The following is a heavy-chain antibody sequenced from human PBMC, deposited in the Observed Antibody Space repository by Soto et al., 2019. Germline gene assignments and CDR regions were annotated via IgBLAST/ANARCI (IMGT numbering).Heavy chain of an antibody. J-gene: IGHJ3*02. CDR3: ARDNLAFDI. CDR1: GFTFSTYD. CDR2: ISGSGGIT. V-gene: IGHV3-23*01. Sequence: GGSLRLSCAASGFTFSTYDMIWVRQAPGKGLEWVSIISGSGGITYYADSVKGRFTISRDNSKNSLYLQMNSLRAEDTAVYYCARDNLAFDIWGQGTMVTVSS.